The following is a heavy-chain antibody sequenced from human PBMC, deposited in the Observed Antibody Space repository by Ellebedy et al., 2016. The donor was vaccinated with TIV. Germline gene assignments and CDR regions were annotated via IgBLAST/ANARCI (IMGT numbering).Heavy chain of an antibody. D-gene: IGHD5-18*01. J-gene: IGHJ6*02. V-gene: IGHV1-69*13. Sequence: SVKVSXXASGGTFSSYAISWVRQAPGQGFEWMGGIIPIFGTANYAQKFQGRVTITADESTSTAYMELSSLRSEDTAVYYCARDLGYSYGPVGYYYGMDVWGPGTTVTVSS. CDR1: GGTFSSYA. CDR2: IIPIFGTA. CDR3: ARDLGYSYGPVGYYYGMDV.